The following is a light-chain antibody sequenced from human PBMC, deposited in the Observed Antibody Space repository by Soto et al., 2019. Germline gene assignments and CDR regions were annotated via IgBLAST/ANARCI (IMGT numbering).Light chain of an antibody. J-gene: IGKJ5*01. CDR2: DAY. Sequence: EIVLTQSAATLSLSPGETATLSCRASQSVSSYLAWYQQKPGQAPRLLIYDAYNRATGIPATFSGSGSGTDFTLTISSLEPEDFAVYYCQQRSNWPPITFGQGTRLEIK. V-gene: IGKV3-11*01. CDR3: QQRSNWPPIT. CDR1: QSVSSY.